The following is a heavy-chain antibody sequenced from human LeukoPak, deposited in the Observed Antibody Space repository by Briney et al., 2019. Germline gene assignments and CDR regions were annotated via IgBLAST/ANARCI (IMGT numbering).Heavy chain of an antibody. CDR1: SGSISISRFS. Sequence: SETLSLTCTVSSGSISISRFSWGWIRQPPGKGLEWIGNIYYSGSTYYNPSLRSRVTISVDTSKNQFSLNLTSVTAADTALYYCTYDVDYWGQGILVTVSS. CDR3: TYDVDY. J-gene: IGHJ4*02. V-gene: IGHV4-39*01. CDR2: IYYSGST. D-gene: IGHD3-16*01.